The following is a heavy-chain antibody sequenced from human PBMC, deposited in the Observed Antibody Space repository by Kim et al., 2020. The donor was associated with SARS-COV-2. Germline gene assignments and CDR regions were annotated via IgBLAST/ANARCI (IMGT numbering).Heavy chain of an antibody. V-gene: IGHV3-48*02. Sequence: SSIYYADSVKGRFTISRDNAKNSLYLQMSSLRDEDTAVYYCAREGSDLDSWGQGTLVTVSP. D-gene: IGHD6-19*01. CDR3: AREGSDLDS. J-gene: IGHJ4*02. CDR2: SSI.